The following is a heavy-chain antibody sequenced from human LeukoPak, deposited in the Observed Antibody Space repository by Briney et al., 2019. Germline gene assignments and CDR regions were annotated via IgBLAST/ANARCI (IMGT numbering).Heavy chain of an antibody. J-gene: IGHJ4*02. D-gene: IGHD2-2*01. Sequence: PGRSLRLSCTASGFTFGDYAMSWFRQAPGKGLEWVSAISGSGGSTYYADSVKGRFTISRDNSKNTLYLQMNSLRAEDTAVYYCRVVPAAMAPDYWGQGTLVTVSS. V-gene: IGHV3-23*01. CDR2: ISGSGGST. CDR1: GFTFGDYA. CDR3: RVVPAAMAPDY.